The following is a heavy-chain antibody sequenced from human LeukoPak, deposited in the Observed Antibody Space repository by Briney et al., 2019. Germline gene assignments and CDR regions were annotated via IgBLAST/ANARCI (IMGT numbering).Heavy chain of an antibody. V-gene: IGHV4-39*01. J-gene: IGHJ3*02. CDR3: ARQGSGGRAFDI. CDR2: VYNSGST. Sequence: PSETLSLTCTVSGGSISSSNYCWGWIRQPPGKGLEWIGSVYNSGSTNSNPSLKSRVTISVDTSKSQFSLKMTSVTAADTAVYYCARQGSGGRAFDIWGQGTMVTVSS. CDR1: GGSISSSNYC. D-gene: IGHD1-26*01.